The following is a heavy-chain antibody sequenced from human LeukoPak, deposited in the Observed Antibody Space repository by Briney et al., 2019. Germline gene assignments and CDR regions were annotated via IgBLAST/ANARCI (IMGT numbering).Heavy chain of an antibody. CDR1: GGSFSGYY. Sequence: SETLSLTCAVYGGSFSGYYWSWIRQPPGKGLEWIGEINHSGSTNYNPSLKSRVTMSVDTSKNQFSLKLSSVTAADTAVYYCARVFVAAGTYYFDYWGQGTLVTVSS. J-gene: IGHJ4*02. D-gene: IGHD6-13*01. CDR3: ARVFVAAGTYYFDY. CDR2: INHSGST. V-gene: IGHV4-34*01.